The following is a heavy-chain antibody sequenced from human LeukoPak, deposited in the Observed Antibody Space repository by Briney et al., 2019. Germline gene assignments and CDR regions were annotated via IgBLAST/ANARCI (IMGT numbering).Heavy chain of an antibody. D-gene: IGHD3-22*01. J-gene: IGHJ3*02. CDR1: GFTFSSYA. CDR2: ISGSGGST. V-gene: IGHV3-23*01. CDR3: AKDRDTVVVVTAIDAFDI. Sequence: GGSLRLSCAASGFTFSSYAMSWVRQALGKGLEWVSAISGSGGSTYYADSVKGRFTISRDNSKNTLYLQMNSLRAEDTAVYYCAKDRDTVVVVTAIDAFDIWGQGTMVTVSS.